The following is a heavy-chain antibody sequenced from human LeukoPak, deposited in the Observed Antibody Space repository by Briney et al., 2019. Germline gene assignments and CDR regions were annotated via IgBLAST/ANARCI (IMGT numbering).Heavy chain of an antibody. Sequence: SETLSLTCTVSGGSISSSSYYWGWIRQPPGKGLEWIGSIYTSGSTNYNPSLKSRVTISVDTSKNQFSLKLSSVTAADTAVYYCARESNGSGSYYTDYYYYMDVWGKGTTVTVSS. CDR2: IYTSGST. J-gene: IGHJ6*03. D-gene: IGHD3-10*01. CDR1: GGSISSSSYY. V-gene: IGHV4-39*07. CDR3: ARESNGSGSYYTDYYYYMDV.